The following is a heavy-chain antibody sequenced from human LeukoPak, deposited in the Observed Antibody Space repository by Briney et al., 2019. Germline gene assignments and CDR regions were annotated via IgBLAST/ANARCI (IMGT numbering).Heavy chain of an antibody. V-gene: IGHV4-59*12. Sequence: SETLSLTCTVSGGSISSYYWSWIRQPPGKGLEWIGYIYYSGSTNYNPSLKSRLAMSVDTSKNQFSLKLTSVTAADTAVYFCTRGLAAAYDYNWFDSWGQGTLVTVSS. D-gene: IGHD5-12*01. CDR3: TRGLAAAYDYNWFDS. CDR1: GGSISSYY. J-gene: IGHJ5*01. CDR2: IYYSGST.